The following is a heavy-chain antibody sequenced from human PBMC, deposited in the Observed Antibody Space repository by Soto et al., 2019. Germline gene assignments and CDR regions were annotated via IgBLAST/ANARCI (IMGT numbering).Heavy chain of an antibody. CDR3: ATVGYSSGWGYFDY. J-gene: IGHJ4*02. D-gene: IGHD6-19*01. Sequence: QVQLQESGPGLVKPSGTLSLTCAVSGGSISSSNWWSWVRQPPGKGLEWIGEIYHSGSTNYNPSPTQSSPLSISQVQNQFSLKLSSVPAADTAVYYCATVGYSSGWGYFDYWGQGTLVTVSS. CDR2: IYHSGST. CDR1: GGSISSSNW. V-gene: IGHV4-4*02.